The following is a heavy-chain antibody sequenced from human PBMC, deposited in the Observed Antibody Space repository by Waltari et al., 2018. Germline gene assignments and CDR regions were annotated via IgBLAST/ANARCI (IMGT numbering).Heavy chain of an antibody. CDR2: INVYGGYR. V-gene: IGHV3-74*01. D-gene: IGHD5-18*01. J-gene: IGHJ4*02. Sequence: EVQLVEAGGDILRPGGSLRLSCAASGFTFSDYWIHWVRQVPGKGLLWVLRINVYGGYRSYSDSVEGRFTISRDNSKNTVYLQLNSLRVEDTAIYYCVRKGGRGYAYGPFYFDYWGQGALVIVSS. CDR3: VRKGGRGYAYGPFYFDY. CDR1: GFTFSDYW.